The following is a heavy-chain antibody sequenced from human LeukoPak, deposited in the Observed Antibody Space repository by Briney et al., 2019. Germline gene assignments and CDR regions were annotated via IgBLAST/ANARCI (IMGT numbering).Heavy chain of an antibody. Sequence: GGSLRLSCAASGFTFSSYAMSWVRQGPGKGLEWVSSICGGGDTTYYADSVKGRFTISRDTSKNTLYLQMDGLRAEDMATYYCAKGRGGSCYSGLDSWGQGTLVTVSS. CDR3: AKGRGGSCYSGLDS. J-gene: IGHJ4*02. D-gene: IGHD2-15*01. CDR2: ICGGGDTT. V-gene: IGHV3-23*01. CDR1: GFTFSSYA.